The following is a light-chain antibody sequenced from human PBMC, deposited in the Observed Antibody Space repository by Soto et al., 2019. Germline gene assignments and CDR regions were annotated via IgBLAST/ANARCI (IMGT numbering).Light chain of an antibody. CDR3: SSYTSSATPI. CDR2: DVT. Sequence: QSVLTQPASVSGSPGQSITISCTGTSSDVGGYNSVSWYQHHPGEVPKVIIYDVTSRPSGISTRFSGSKSGNTASLTISGLQDEDDADYYCSSYTSSATPIFGGGTKLTVL. V-gene: IGLV2-14*03. J-gene: IGLJ2*01. CDR1: SSDVGGYNS.